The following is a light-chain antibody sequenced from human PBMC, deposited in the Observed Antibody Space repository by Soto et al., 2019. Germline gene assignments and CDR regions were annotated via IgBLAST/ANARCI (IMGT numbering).Light chain of an antibody. Sequence: IQMTQSPSTLSASVGDRVTITCRASQSISNWLAWYQQKPGKAPKLLIYKASSLESGVPSRFSGSGSGTEFTLTISSLQPDDFATYYCQQYSTCPWTFGQGTKVEIK. CDR3: QQYSTCPWT. CDR2: KAS. V-gene: IGKV1-5*03. J-gene: IGKJ1*01. CDR1: QSISNW.